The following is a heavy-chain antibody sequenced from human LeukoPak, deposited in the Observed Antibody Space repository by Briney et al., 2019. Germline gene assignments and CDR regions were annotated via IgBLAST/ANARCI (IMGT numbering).Heavy chain of an antibody. D-gene: IGHD2-2*01. Sequence: ASVKVSCKASGYTFSDYYMHWVRQAPGQGLEWMGWVDPRNGDTHFAQKFQGRVTMTGDTSISTAFMDLTRLRYDDTAVYFCARQFSSLHDAFDIWGQGTTIIVST. V-gene: IGHV1-2*02. J-gene: IGHJ3*02. CDR3: ARQFSSLHDAFDI. CDR1: GYTFSDYY. CDR2: VDPRNGDT.